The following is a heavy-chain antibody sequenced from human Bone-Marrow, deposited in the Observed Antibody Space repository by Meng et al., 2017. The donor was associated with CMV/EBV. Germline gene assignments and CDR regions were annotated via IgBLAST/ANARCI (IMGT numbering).Heavy chain of an antibody. V-gene: IGHV4-39*01. Sequence: SETLSLTCTVSGGSISSSSYYWGWIRQPPGKGLEWIGSIYYSGSTYYNPSLKSRVTISVDTSKNQFSLKLSSVTAADTAVYYCARSVVDYGMDGWGQGTTVTVSS. D-gene: IGHD2-21*01. CDR3: ARSVVDYGMDG. CDR2: IYYSGST. J-gene: IGHJ6*02. CDR1: GGSISSSSYY.